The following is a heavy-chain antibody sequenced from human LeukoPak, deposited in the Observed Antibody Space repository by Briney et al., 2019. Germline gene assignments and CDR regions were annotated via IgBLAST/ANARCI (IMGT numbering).Heavy chain of an antibody. D-gene: IGHD1-26*01. V-gene: IGHV1-18*01. CDR3: AIYYSGSQGGYYYYMDV. CDR2: ISAYNGNT. Sequence: ASVKVSCKASGYTFTSYGISWVRQAPGQGLEWMGWISAYNGNTNSAQKLQGRVTMTTDTTTSTAYMELRSLRSDDTAVYYCAIYYSGSQGGYYYYMDVWGKGTTVTVSS. J-gene: IGHJ6*03. CDR1: GYTFTSYG.